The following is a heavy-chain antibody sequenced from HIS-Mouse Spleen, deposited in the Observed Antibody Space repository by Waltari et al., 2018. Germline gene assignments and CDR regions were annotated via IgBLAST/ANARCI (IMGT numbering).Heavy chain of an antibody. CDR1: GSTLSSYA. CDR3: AKIGGGRSPVDY. Sequence: EVQLLESGGGLVQPGGSLRLSCGASGSTLSSYAMSWVCQAPGKGLEWVSAISGSGGSTYYADSVKGRFNISRDNSKNTLYLQMNSLRAEDTAVYYCAKIGGGRSPVDYWGQGTLVTVSS. D-gene: IGHD3-10*01. J-gene: IGHJ4*02. CDR2: ISGSGGST. V-gene: IGHV3-23*01.